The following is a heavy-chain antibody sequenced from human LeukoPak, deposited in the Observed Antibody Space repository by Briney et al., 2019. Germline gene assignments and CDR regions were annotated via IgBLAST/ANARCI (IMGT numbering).Heavy chain of an antibody. CDR2: ISYSGRA. V-gene: IGHV4-61*03. CDR1: GGSVSSDNYY. J-gene: IGHJ4*02. Sequence: SSETLSLTCTVSGGSVSSDNYYWTWIRQPPGKGLEWFGYISYSGRATYNPSLKSRVTMSIDTSKNHFSLKLSSLTAADTAVYYCARDFCSSTSCHFDYWGQGTLVTVSS. D-gene: IGHD2-2*01. CDR3: ARDFCSSTSCHFDY.